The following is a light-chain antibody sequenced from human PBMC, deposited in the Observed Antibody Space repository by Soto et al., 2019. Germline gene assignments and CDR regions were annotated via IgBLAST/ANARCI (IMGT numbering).Light chain of an antibody. J-gene: IGKJ2*01. CDR1: QSVSRSH. V-gene: IGKV3-20*01. CDR2: ATS. CDR3: QQYGSSYT. Sequence: EIVLTQSPGTLSLSPGERVTLSCRASQSVSRSHLAWYQQKPGQAPRLLIYATSSRATGIPGRFSGSGSGTDFTLTISRLEPEDFAVYYCQQYGSSYTCGQGTKVEIK.